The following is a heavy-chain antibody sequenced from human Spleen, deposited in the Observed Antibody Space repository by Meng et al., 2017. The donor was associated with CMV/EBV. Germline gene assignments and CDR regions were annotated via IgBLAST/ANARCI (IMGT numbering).Heavy chain of an antibody. J-gene: IGHJ4*02. CDR3: ARDMEGAANY. Sequence: GESLKISCAASGFTFSSYAMHWVRQAPGKGLEWVAVISYDGSNKYYADSVKGRFTISRDNSKNTLYLQMNSLRAEDTAVYYCARDMEGAANYCGQGTLVTVSS. V-gene: IGHV3-30-3*01. CDR2: ISYDGSNK. D-gene: IGHD2-15*01. CDR1: GFTFSSYA.